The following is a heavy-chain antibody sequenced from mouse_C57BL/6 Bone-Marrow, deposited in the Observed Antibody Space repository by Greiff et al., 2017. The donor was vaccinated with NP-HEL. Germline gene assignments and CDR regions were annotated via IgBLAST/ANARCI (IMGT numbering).Heavy chain of an antibody. J-gene: IGHJ3*01. Sequence: EVQLQQSGPVLVKPGASVKMSCKASGYTFTDYYMNWVKQSHGKSLEWIGVINPYNGGTSYNQKFKGKATLTVDKSSSTAYMELNILTSEDSAVYYCARCSNYAWFAYWGQGTLVTVSA. CDR1: GYTFTDYY. CDR2: INPYNGGT. D-gene: IGHD2-5*01. V-gene: IGHV1-19*01. CDR3: ARCSNYAWFAY.